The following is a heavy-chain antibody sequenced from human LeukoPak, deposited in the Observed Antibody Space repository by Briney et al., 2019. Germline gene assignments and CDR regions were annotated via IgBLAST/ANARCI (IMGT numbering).Heavy chain of an antibody. CDR1: GYTCTSYY. V-gene: IGHV1-46*01. J-gene: IGHJ4*02. CDR3: ARGTPGYSSV. CDR2: INPSGGT. Sequence: ASVKISCKAFGYTCTSYYVHGVRQAPGQGLEWMGIINPSGGTNYAQKFQGRVTMTRDTSTSTVYMELSSLRSEDTAVYYCARGTPGYSSVWGQGTLVTVSS. D-gene: IGHD6-19*01.